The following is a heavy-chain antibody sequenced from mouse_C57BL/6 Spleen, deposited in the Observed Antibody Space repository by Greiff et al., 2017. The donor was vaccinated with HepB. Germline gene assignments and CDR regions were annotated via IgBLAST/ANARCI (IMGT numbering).Heavy chain of an antibody. J-gene: IGHJ3*01. CDR3: ARSIGGGAYYGSSYWFAY. CDR2: INPSNGGT. CDR1: GYTFTSYW. D-gene: IGHD1-1*01. V-gene: IGHV1-53*01. Sequence: VKLQQPGTELVKPGASVKLSCKASGYTFTSYWMHWVKQRPGQGLEWIGNINPSNGGTNYNEKFKSKATLTVDKSSSTAYMQLSSLTSEDSAVYYCARSIGGGAYYGSSYWFAYWGQGTLVTVSA.